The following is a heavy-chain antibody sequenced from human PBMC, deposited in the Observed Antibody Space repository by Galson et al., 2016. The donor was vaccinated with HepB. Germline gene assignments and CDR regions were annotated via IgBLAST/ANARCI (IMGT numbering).Heavy chain of an antibody. CDR3: AKGDYFDNSLYYHDYFDS. Sequence: SLRLSCAASEFTFSSYAMSWVRQAPGKGLEWVSGISFSGETVYYADSVKGRFTISRDNFKDTLYLQMNNLRADDTAVYYCAKGDYFDNSLYYHDYFDSWGQGTLVTVSS. J-gene: IGHJ4*02. D-gene: IGHD3-22*01. V-gene: IGHV3-23*01. CDR1: EFTFSSYA. CDR2: ISFSGETV.